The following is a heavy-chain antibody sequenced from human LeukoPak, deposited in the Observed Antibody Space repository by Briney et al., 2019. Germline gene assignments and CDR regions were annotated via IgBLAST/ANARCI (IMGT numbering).Heavy chain of an antibody. CDR2: ISAYNGNT. V-gene: IGHV1-18*01. J-gene: IGHJ5*02. Sequence: ASVKVSCKASGYTFTSYGISWVRQAPGQGLEWMGWISAYNGNTNYAQKLQGRVTMTTDTSTSTAYMELRSLRSDDTAVYYCARDLLNCSGGSCYPWFDPWGQGTLVTVSS. CDR3: ARDLLNCSGGSCYPWFDP. D-gene: IGHD2-15*01. CDR1: GYTFTSYG.